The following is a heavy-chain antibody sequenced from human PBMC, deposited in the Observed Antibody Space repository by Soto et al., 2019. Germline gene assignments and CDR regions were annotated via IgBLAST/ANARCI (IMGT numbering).Heavy chain of an antibody. D-gene: IGHD3-22*01. Sequence: GASVKVSFKASGYTFTSYYMHWVRQAPGQGLEWMGIINPSGGSTSYAQKFQGRVTMTRDTSTSTVYMELSSLRSEDTAVYYCARDAHPFYDSSGYTFDYWGQGTLVTVSS. CDR3: ARDAHPFYDSSGYTFDY. CDR2: INPSGGST. J-gene: IGHJ4*02. V-gene: IGHV1-46*01. CDR1: GYTFTSYY.